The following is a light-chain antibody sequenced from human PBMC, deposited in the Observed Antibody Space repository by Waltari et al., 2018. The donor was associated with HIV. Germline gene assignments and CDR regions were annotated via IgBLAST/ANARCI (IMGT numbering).Light chain of an antibody. CDR1: ALPKQY. J-gene: IGLJ1*01. CDR3: HSSDSSAAYV. V-gene: IGLV3-25*03. CDR2: KDT. Sequence: SYELTQPPSVSVSPGQTARITCFGDALPKQYVYWYQQKPGQAPVLLRYKDTERPSGIPVRFSGSSSGTTVTLTISGVQAEDEADYYCHSSDSSAAYVFGTGTKVTVL.